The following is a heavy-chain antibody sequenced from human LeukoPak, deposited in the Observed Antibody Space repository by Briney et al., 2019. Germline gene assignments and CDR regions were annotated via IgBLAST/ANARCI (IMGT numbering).Heavy chain of an antibody. CDR2: MKQDGSER. Sequence: GGSLRLSCAASGFTFSTYSMNWVRQAPGKGLEWVATMKQDGSERHYLESVKGRFTISRDDAKNSLYLQMNNLRAEDTAVYYCARNRGYQQFDYWGQGTLVTVSS. CDR3: ARNRGYQQFDY. V-gene: IGHV3-7*01. J-gene: IGHJ4*02. D-gene: IGHD2-15*01. CDR1: GFTFSTYS.